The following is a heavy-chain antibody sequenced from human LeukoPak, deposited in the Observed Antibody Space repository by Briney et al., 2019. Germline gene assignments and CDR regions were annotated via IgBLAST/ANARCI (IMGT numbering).Heavy chain of an antibody. CDR1: GGTFSSYA. Sequence: SVKVSCKASGGTFSSYAIGWVRQAPGQGLEWMGGIIPIFGTANYAQKFQGRVTITADESTSTAYMELSSLRSEDTAVYYCARRRVWYGAFDIWGQGTMVTVSS. J-gene: IGHJ3*02. CDR2: IIPIFGTA. V-gene: IGHV1-69*13. D-gene: IGHD6-13*01. CDR3: ARRRVWYGAFDI.